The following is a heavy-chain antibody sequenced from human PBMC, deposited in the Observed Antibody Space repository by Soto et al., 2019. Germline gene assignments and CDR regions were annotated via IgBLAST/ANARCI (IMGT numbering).Heavy chain of an antibody. Sequence: PSETLSLTCAVYGGSFSRYYWSWIRQPPGKGLEWIGEINHSGSTNYNPSLKSRVTISVDTSKNQFSLKLSSVTAADTAVYYCVRSSLFYYYYYMDVWCKGTTVIGSS. CDR2: INHSGST. J-gene: IGHJ6*03. CDR1: GGSFSRYY. CDR3: VRSSLFYYYYYMDV. D-gene: IGHD6-6*01. V-gene: IGHV4-34*01.